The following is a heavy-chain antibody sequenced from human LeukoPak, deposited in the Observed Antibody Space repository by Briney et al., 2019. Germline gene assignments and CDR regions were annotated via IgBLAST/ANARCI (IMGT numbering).Heavy chain of an antibody. V-gene: IGHV1-18*04. J-gene: IGHJ4*02. CDR3: ARSNGLLWFGEFDY. Sequence: ASVKVSCKASGYTFTSYGISWVRQAPGQGLEWMGWISAYNGNTNYAQKLQGRVTMTTDTSTSTAYMELRSLRSDDTAVYYCARSNGLLWFGEFDYWGQETLVTVSS. CDR2: ISAYNGNT. CDR1: GYTFTSYG. D-gene: IGHD3-10*01.